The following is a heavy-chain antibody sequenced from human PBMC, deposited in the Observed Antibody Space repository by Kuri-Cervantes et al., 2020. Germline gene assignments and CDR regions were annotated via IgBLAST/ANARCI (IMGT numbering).Heavy chain of an antibody. CDR1: GYIFITYG. CDR3: ATSVIMGCSSTSCSIDY. CDR2: SNAGNGYT. D-gene: IGHD2-2*01. V-gene: IGHV1-3*02. J-gene: IGHJ4*02. Sequence: ASVKVSCKASGYIFITYGIHWVRQAPGQRPEWMGWSNAGNGYTKCSQEFQGRVTTTRDTSASTAYMGKSSLRSEDTAVYYCATSVIMGCSSTSCSIDYWGQGTLVTVSS.